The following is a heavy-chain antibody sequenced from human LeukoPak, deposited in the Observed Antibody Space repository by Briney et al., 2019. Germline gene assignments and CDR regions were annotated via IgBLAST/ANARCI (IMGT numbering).Heavy chain of an antibody. V-gene: IGHV3-20*04. CDR2: INWNGGST. Sequence: PGGSLRLSCAASGFTFDDYGMSWVRQAPGKGLEWVSGINWNGGSTGYADSVKGRFTISRDNAKNSLYLQMNSLRAEDTALCYCARETYSGSYFRFLLNAFDIWGQGTMVTVSS. CDR1: GFTFDDYG. CDR3: ARETYSGSYFRFLLNAFDI. D-gene: IGHD1-26*01. J-gene: IGHJ3*02.